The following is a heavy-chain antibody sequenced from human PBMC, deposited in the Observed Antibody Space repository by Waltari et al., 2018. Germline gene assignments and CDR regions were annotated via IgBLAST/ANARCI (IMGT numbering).Heavy chain of an antibody. D-gene: IGHD5-12*01. J-gene: IGHJ4*02. CDR2: FDPEDGET. CDR3: ATAYIVATHRAKPFDY. V-gene: IGHV1-24*01. Sequence: QVQLVQSGAEVKKPGASVKVSCKVSGYTLTELSMHWVRQAPGKGLEGMGGFDPEDGETIYAQKFQGRVTMTEDTSTDTAYMELSSLRSEDTAVYYCATAYIVATHRAKPFDYWGQGTLVTVSS. CDR1: GYTLTELS.